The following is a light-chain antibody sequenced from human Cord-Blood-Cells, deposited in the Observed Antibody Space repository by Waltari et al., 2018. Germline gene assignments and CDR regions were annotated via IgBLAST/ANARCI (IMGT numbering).Light chain of an antibody. V-gene: IGKV1-5*03. CDR2: KAP. CDR1: QSISSW. J-gene: IGKJ1*01. Sequence: DLQMTQSPSTLSASVGYSVTITCRASQSISSWLAGYQQKPGKAPKLLIYKAPSLESGVPSRFSGSGSGTEFTLTISSLQPDDFATYYCQQYNSYWMFGQGTKVEIK. CDR3: QQYNSYWM.